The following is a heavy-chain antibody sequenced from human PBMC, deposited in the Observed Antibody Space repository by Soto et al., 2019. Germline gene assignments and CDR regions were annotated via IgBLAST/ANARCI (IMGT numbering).Heavy chain of an antibody. J-gene: IGHJ4*02. V-gene: IGHV3-23*01. CDR2: ISGSGGST. Sequence: GGSLRLSCAASGFTFSSYAMSWVRQAPGEGLECVSAISGSGGSTYYAGSVKGRFTISRDNAKNSLYLQMHSLRAEDTAVYYCVRGPDYGDWIDYFDYWGRGTLVTSP. CDR3: VRGPDYGDWIDYFDY. CDR1: GFTFSSYA. D-gene: IGHD4-17*01.